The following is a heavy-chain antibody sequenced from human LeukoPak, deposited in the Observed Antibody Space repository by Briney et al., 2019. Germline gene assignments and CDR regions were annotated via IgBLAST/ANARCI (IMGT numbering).Heavy chain of an antibody. V-gene: IGHV3-23*01. CDR2: ISGSGGST. D-gene: IGHD3-10*01. CDR3: ARVVPPTDYGSGSYFWDPYYFDY. Sequence: PGGSLRLSCIGSGLTFNPYWMMWVRQAPGKGLEWVSAISGSGGSTYYADSVKGRFTISRDNSKNTLYLQMDSLRAEDTAVYYCARVVPPTDYGSGSYFWDPYYFDYWGQGTLVTVSS. J-gene: IGHJ4*02. CDR1: GLTFNPYW.